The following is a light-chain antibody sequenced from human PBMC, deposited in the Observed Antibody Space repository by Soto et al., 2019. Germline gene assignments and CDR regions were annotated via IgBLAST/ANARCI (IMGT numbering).Light chain of an antibody. Sequence: DIQLTQSPSFLSASVGDRVTITCRASQGISSYLAWYQQKPGKAPKLLIYAASTLQSGVPSRFSGSGSRTEFTLTISILQPEDFATYYCQHLDSYSTVGQGTRLEIK. V-gene: IGKV1-9*01. CDR1: QGISSY. CDR2: AAS. J-gene: IGKJ5*01. CDR3: QHLDSYST.